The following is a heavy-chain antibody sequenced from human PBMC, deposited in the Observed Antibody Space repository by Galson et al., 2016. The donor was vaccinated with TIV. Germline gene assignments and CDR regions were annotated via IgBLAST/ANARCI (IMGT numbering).Heavy chain of an antibody. CDR3: AFTMTTITSVDY. D-gene: IGHD4-11*01. Sequence: SVKVSCKASGYTFITYYMHWVRQAPGQGLEWVGVIDPSSGGTTHAQKFQGRVTITADTSTNIAYMELSSLRSEDTAVYFCAFTMTTITSVDYWGQGTLVTVSS. CDR1: GYTFITYY. J-gene: IGHJ4*02. CDR2: IDPSSGGT. V-gene: IGHV1-46*01.